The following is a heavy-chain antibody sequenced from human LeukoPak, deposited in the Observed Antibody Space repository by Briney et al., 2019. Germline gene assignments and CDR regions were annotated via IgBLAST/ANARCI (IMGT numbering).Heavy chain of an antibody. D-gene: IGHD3-9*01. CDR3: ATSNPRLRYFDWLLIKPFDY. Sequence: ASVKVSCKVSGYTLTELSMHWVRQAPGKGLEWMGGFDPEDGETTYAQKFQGRVTMTEDTSTDTAYMELSSLRSEDTAVYYCATSNPRLRYFDWLLIKPFDYWGQGTLVTVSS. CDR1: GYTLTELS. J-gene: IGHJ4*02. V-gene: IGHV1-24*01. CDR2: FDPEDGET.